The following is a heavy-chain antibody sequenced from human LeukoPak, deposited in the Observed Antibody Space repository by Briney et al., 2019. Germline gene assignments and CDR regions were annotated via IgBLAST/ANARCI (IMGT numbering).Heavy chain of an antibody. CDR2: INPNSGGT. CDR3: ARDHRNWGQTRVGLPGY. CDR1: GGTFSSYA. D-gene: IGHD7-27*01. Sequence: ASVKVSCKASGGTFSSYAISWVRQAPGQGLEWMGWINPNSGGTNYAQKFQGWVTMTRDTSISTAYMELSRLRSDDTAVYYCARDHRNWGQTRVGLPGYWGQGTLVTVSS. J-gene: IGHJ4*02. V-gene: IGHV1-2*04.